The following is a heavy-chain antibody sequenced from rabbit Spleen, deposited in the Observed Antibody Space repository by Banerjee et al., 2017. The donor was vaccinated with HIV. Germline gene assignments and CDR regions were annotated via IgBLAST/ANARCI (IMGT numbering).Heavy chain of an antibody. V-gene: IGHV1S69*01. Sequence: QSLEESGGDLVKPGASLTLTCTASGFSFSSSDYMCWVRQAPGKGLEWIGIRDASGSTYYASWAKGRFTISKTSTTVDLKITSPTTEDTATYFCASADWLDLWGPGTLVTVS. CDR2: RDASGST. J-gene: IGHJ5*01. CDR3: ASADWLDL. CDR1: GFSFSSSD.